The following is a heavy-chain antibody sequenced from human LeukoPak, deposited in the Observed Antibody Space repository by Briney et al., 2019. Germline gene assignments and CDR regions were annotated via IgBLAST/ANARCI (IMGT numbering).Heavy chain of an antibody. CDR2: IKQDGSEK. D-gene: IGHD6-6*01. V-gene: IGHV3-7*03. CDR1: GFTLSIYW. Sequence: GGSLRLSCAASGFTLSIYWMSWVRQAPGKGLEWLANIKQDGSEKYYVDSVKGRFTISRDNVENSLDLQINSLRAEDTAVYYCARSSYSSSSSVWGQGTMVTVSS. J-gene: IGHJ3*01. CDR3: ARSSYSSSSSV.